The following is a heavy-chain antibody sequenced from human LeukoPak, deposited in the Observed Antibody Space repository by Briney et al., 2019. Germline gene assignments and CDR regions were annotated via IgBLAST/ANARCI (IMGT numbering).Heavy chain of an antibody. V-gene: IGHV3-74*01. Sequence: QSGGSLRLSCAASGFTFNNYWMHWVRQLPGKGLVWVSRINSDGSRTNYVDSAKGRFTISRDNAKNTLFLQMNSLGAEDSAVYYCARGNFYSGSGSSPLDYWGQGTLVTVSS. J-gene: IGHJ4*02. CDR3: ARGNFYSGSGSSPLDY. CDR1: GFTFNNYW. CDR2: INSDGSRT. D-gene: IGHD3-10*01.